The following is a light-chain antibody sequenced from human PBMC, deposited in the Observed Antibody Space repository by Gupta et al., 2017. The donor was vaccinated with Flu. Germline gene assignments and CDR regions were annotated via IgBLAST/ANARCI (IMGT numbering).Light chain of an antibody. CDR3: QHYGSSPYT. Sequence: GTLSLSPVERATLACRASQSISSSYLAWYQQKPGQAPRLLIYGASSRATGIPDRFSGSGSGTDFSLTISRLEPEDFAVYYCQHYGSSPYTFGQGTKLQIK. CDR2: GAS. V-gene: IGKV3-20*01. CDR1: QSISSSY. J-gene: IGKJ2*01.